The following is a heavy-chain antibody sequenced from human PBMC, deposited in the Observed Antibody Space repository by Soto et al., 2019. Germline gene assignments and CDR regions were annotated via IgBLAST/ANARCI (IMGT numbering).Heavy chain of an antibody. D-gene: IGHD5-12*01. CDR1: GFTFRNYL. CDR3: ARDGYIGFDY. CDR2: IDSDGSDT. Sequence: GGSLRLSCAASGFTFRNYLMHWVRQGPGKGLLWVSRIDSDGSDTIYADSVKGRFTISRDNAKNTLFLQMHSLRAVDMGVYYCARDGYIGFDYWGQGTLVTVSS. V-gene: IGHV3-74*01. J-gene: IGHJ4*02.